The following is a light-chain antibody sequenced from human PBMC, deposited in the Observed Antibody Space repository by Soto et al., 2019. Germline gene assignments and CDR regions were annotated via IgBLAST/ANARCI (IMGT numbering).Light chain of an antibody. CDR1: SSNIGNNA. V-gene: IGLV1-36*01. CDR3: ATWDGSLNSVL. Sequence: QSVLTQPPSVSEAPRQRVTISCSGSSSNIGNNAVNWYQQLPGKAPKLLIYYDDLLPSGVSDRFSGSKSGTSASLAISGLQSEDEADYYCATWDGSLNSVLFGGGTKLTVL. J-gene: IGLJ2*01. CDR2: YDD.